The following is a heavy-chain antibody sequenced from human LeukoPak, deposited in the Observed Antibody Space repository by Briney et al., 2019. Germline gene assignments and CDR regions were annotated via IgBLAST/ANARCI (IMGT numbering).Heavy chain of an antibody. CDR3: ATDKSRFDWLHYFDY. CDR1: GYTLTELS. CDR2: FDPEDGET. V-gene: IGHV1-24*01. Sequence: ASVKVSCKVSGYTLTELSMHWVRQAPGKGLEWMGGFDPEDGETIYAQKFQGRVTMTEDTSTDTAYMELSSPRSEDTAVYYCATDKSRFDWLHYFDYWGQGTLVTVSS. D-gene: IGHD3-9*01. J-gene: IGHJ4*02.